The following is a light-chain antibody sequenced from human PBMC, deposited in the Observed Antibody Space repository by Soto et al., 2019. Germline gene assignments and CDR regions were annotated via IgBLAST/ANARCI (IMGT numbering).Light chain of an antibody. CDR2: SAS. CDR3: QQTYSNYVT. J-gene: IGKJ1*01. V-gene: IGKV1-39*01. CDR1: QNIDKY. Sequence: DIRMTQSPASLSASVGDRFTVTCRASQNIDKYLHWYQQKPGKAPNLLIFSASILQSGVPSRFIGSGSGTEFTLTISGLQPEDFATYYCQQTYSNYVTFSQGTKVDIK.